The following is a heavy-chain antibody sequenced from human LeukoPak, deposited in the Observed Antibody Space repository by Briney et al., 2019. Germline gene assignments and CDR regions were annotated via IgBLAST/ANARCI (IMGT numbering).Heavy chain of an antibody. D-gene: IGHD3-22*01. CDR3: ARNYYDSSGPGGDAFDI. V-gene: IGHV4-39*07. Sequence: SETLSLTCTVSGGSISSSSYYWGWIRQPPGKGLEWIGSIYYSGSTNYNPSLKSRVTISVDTSKNQFSLKLSSVTAADTAVYYCARNYYDSSGPGGDAFDIWGQGTMVTVSS. CDR1: GGSISSSSYY. J-gene: IGHJ3*02. CDR2: IYYSGST.